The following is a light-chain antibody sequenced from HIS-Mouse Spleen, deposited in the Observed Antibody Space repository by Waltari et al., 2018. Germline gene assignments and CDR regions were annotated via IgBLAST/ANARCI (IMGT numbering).Light chain of an antibody. CDR3: QSADSSGTSWV. Sequence: SYELTQPPSVSVSPGQTARITCSGDALPKQYAYWYQQKPGQAPVLVIYKDSERPSGIPERFSCSSSGTTVTLTISGVQAEDEADYYCQSADSSGTSWVFGGGTKLTVL. CDR1: ALPKQY. J-gene: IGLJ3*02. V-gene: IGLV3-25*03. CDR2: KDS.